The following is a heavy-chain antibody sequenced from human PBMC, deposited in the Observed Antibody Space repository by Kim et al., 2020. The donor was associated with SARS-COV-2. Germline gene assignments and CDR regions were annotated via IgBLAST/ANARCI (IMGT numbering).Heavy chain of an antibody. CDR3: ARDPPRGITMVRGVQTYYYYGMDV. Sequence: GGSLRLSCAASGFTFSSYGMHWVREAPGKGLEWVAVIWYDGSNKYYADSVKGRFTISRDNSKNTLYLQMNSLRAEDTAVYYCARDPPRGITMVRGVQTYYYYGMDVWGQGTTVTVSS. V-gene: IGHV3-33*08. D-gene: IGHD3-10*01. CDR2: IWYDGSNK. CDR1: GFTFSSYG. J-gene: IGHJ6*02.